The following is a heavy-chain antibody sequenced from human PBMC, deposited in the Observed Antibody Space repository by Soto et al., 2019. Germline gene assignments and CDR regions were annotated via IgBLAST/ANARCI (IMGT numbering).Heavy chain of an antibody. CDR3: AKSSGYYYYSGLDG. CDR1: GFTFSSHS. V-gene: IGHV3-23*01. D-gene: IGHD6-19*01. Sequence: VQLLESGGTSVQPGGSLRLSCATSGFTFSSHSINWVRQAPGRGLEWVSAISGGYITTYYADSVRGRFTISSDNSKNPVYLQMNSLRAEDTAAYFCAKSSGYYYYSGLDGWGPGTTVTVSS. J-gene: IGHJ6*02. CDR2: ISGGYITT.